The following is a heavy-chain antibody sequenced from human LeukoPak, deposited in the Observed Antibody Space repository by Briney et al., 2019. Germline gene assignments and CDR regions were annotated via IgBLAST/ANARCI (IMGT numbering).Heavy chain of an antibody. D-gene: IGHD3-16*01. Sequence: GGSLRLSCEASGFILSRYSMNWVRQAPGKGLEWVSSVSTSSSYIYYADSVKGRFTISRDNANNTLYLQINSLSAEDTAVYYCYVHHYYYYMDVWGKGTTVTVSS. V-gene: IGHV3-21*01. CDR3: YVHHYYYYMDV. CDR2: VSTSSSYI. J-gene: IGHJ6*03. CDR1: GFILSRYS.